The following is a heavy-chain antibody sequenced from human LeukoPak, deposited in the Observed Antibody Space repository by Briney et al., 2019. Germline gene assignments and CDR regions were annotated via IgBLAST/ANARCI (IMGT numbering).Heavy chain of an antibody. Sequence: PGGSLRLSCAASGFTFSSYSMNWVRQAPGKGLEWVSYISSSSSTIYYADSVKGRFTISRDNAKNSLYLQMNSLRAEDTAVHYCASFCGGDCYQFDYWGQGTLVTVSS. J-gene: IGHJ4*02. D-gene: IGHD2-21*02. CDR2: ISSSSSTI. CDR3: ASFCGGDCYQFDY. V-gene: IGHV3-48*01. CDR1: GFTFSSYS.